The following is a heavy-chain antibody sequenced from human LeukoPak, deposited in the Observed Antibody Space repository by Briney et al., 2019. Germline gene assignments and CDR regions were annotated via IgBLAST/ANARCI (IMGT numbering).Heavy chain of an antibody. CDR1: GFTFSSYG. J-gene: IGHJ4*02. CDR2: ISYDGSNK. Sequence: PGRSLRLSCAASGFTFSSYGMHWVRQAPGKGLEWVAVISYDGSNKCYADSVKGRFTISRDNSKNTLYLQMNSLRAEDTAVYYCAKDLGRSGWYCFDYWGQGTLVTVSS. V-gene: IGHV3-30*18. CDR3: AKDLGRSGWYCFDY. D-gene: IGHD6-19*01.